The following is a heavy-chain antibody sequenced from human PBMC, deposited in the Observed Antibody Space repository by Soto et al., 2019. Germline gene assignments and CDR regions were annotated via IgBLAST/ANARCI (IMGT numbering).Heavy chain of an antibody. CDR3: ARGGNTTIVGEIDP. D-gene: IGHD3-22*01. V-gene: IGHV4-34*01. CDR2: INHSGST. Sequence: QVQLQQWGAGLLKPSETLSLTCAVYGGSFSGYYWSWIRQPPGKGLEWIGEINHSGSTNYNPSLKSGVNKSVDTSKNQFSLKLSSVTAADTAVYYGARGGNTTIVGEIDPWGQGTLVTVSS. CDR1: GGSFSGYY. J-gene: IGHJ5*02.